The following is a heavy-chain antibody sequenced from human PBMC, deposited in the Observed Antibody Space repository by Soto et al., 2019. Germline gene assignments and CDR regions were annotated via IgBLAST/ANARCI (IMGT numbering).Heavy chain of an antibody. CDR3: ARSDYGGKIDY. Sequence: QVQLVQSGAEVKKPGSSVKVSCKASGGTFSSYTISWVRQALGQGLEWMGRIIPILGIANYAQKFQGRVTITADKSTSTAYMELSSLRSEDTAVYYCARSDYGGKIDYWGQGTLVTVSS. CDR2: IIPILGIA. V-gene: IGHV1-69*02. J-gene: IGHJ4*02. D-gene: IGHD4-17*01. CDR1: GGTFSSYT.